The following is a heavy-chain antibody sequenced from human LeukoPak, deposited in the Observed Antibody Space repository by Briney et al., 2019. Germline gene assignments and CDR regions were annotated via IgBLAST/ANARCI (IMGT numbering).Heavy chain of an antibody. V-gene: IGHV4-39*01. J-gene: IGHJ5*02. CDR3: ARFRFRHSFDPIGYVGRFDP. Sequence: TSETLSLTCTVSGGSISSSSYYWGWIRQPPGKGLEWIGSIYYSGSTYYNPSLKSRVTISVDTSKNQFSLRLSSVTAADTAVYFCARFRFRHSFDPIGYVGRFDPWGQGTLVTVSS. CDR2: IYYSGST. CDR1: GGSISSSSYY. D-gene: IGHD3-22*01.